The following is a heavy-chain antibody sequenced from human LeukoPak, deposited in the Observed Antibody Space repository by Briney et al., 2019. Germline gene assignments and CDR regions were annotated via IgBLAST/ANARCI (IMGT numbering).Heavy chain of an antibody. CDR3: AGGVGIAAAGTLSYYYYGMDV. J-gene: IGHJ6*02. D-gene: IGHD6-13*01. CDR2: MNPNSGNT. CDR1: GYTFTSYD. V-gene: IGHV1-8*01. Sequence: ASVKVSCKASGYTFTSYDINWVRQATGQGLEWMGWMNPNSGNTGYAQKFQGRVTMTRNTSISTAYMELSSLRSEDTAVYYCAGGVGIAAAGTLSYYYYGMDVWGQGTTVTVSS.